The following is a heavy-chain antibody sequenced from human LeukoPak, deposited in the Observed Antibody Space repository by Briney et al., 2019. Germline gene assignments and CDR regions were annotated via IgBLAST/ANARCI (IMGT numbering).Heavy chain of an antibody. V-gene: IGHV3-53*01. J-gene: IGHJ4*02. CDR3: ARGRGYSGYDYYFDY. Sequence: PGGSLRLSCAASGFTVSSNYMSWVRQAPGKGLEWVSVIYSGGSTYYADSVKGRFTISRDNSKNTLYLQMNSLRAEDTAVYYCARGRGYSGYDYYFDYWGQGTLVTVSS. D-gene: IGHD5-12*01. CDR1: GFTVSSNY. CDR2: IYSGGST.